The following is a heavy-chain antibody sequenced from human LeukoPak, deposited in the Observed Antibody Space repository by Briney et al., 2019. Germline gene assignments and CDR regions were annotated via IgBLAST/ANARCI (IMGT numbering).Heavy chain of an antibody. CDR1: GGSISSYH. Sequence: TSETLSLTCTDSGGSISSYHWSWIRQPPGKGSEWIGYNYLSGTTNYNPSLKSRVTVSVDRAKNQFSLTLTSLTAADTAVYFCARERASAAPHFDHWGRGILVIVSS. CDR3: ARERASAAPHFDH. J-gene: IGHJ4*02. CDR2: NYLSGTT. V-gene: IGHV4-59*01. D-gene: IGHD2-2*01.